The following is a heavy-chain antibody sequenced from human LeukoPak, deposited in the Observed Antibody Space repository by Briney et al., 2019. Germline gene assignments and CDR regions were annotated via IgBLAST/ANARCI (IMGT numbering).Heavy chain of an antibody. J-gene: IGHJ4*02. Sequence: PGGSLRLSCAASGFTFSRFPINWVRQVPGKGLEWVSSINSDGSRTYYAGSMKGRFTISRDNAKSSQYLQMNSLSADDTAVYYCAKEDENGSGHFDYWGQGTLVTVSS. V-gene: IGHV3-21*01. CDR1: GFTFSRFP. CDR3: AKEDENGSGHFDY. CDR2: INSDGSRT. D-gene: IGHD6-25*01.